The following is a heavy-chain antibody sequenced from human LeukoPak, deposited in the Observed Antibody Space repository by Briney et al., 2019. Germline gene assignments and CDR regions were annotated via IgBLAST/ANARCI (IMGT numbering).Heavy chain of an antibody. CDR1: GYTFTSYG. J-gene: IGHJ4*02. D-gene: IGHD2-15*01. Sequence: GASVKVSCKASGYTFTSYGISWVRQAPGQGLEWMGWISAYNGNTNYAQKLQGRVTMTTDTSTSTVYMELSSLRSEDTAVYYCARGIVVVVAGPLDYWGQGTLVTVSS. CDR3: ARGIVVVVAGPLDY. V-gene: IGHV1-18*01. CDR2: ISAYNGNT.